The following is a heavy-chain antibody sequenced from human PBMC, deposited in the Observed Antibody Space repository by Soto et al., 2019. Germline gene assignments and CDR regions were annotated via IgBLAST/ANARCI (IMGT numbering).Heavy chain of an antibody. J-gene: IGHJ4*02. Sequence: EVQLVESGGGLVQPGGSLRLSCAASEFTFSSYAMNWVRQAPGKGLEWVSHISSSGSSIYYADSVKGRFTISRDNAKNSLYLQMNSLRAEDTAVYYCARYHYDSSGYRFDYWGQGTLLTVSS. CDR3: ARYHYDSSGYRFDY. D-gene: IGHD3-22*01. CDR1: EFTFSSYA. V-gene: IGHV3-48*03. CDR2: ISSSGSSI.